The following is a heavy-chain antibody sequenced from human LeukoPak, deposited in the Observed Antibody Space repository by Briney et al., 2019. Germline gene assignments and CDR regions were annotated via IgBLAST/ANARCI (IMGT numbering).Heavy chain of an antibody. CDR1: GGSFSGYY. Sequence: SETLSLTCAVYGGSFSGYYWSWIRQPPWKGLEWIGEINHSGSTNYNPSLKSRVTISVDTSKNQFSLKLSSVTAADTAVYYCARGPTYYYDSSGYSFSFQHWGQGNLVTVSS. D-gene: IGHD3-22*01. J-gene: IGHJ1*01. V-gene: IGHV4-34*01. CDR3: ARGPTYYYDSSGYSFSFQH. CDR2: INHSGST.